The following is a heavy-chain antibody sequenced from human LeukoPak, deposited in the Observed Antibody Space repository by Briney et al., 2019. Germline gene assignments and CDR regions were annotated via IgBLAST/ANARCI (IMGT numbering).Heavy chain of an antibody. CDR1: GFSFRTFS. D-gene: IGHD6-6*01. Sequence: PGGSLRLPCVASGFSFRTFSMNWVRQAPGKGLEWVSCVTGSGTTKYYADSVKGRFVISRDNAKNSLYLQMNGMRADDRAGYFCARERQLVTDFWGPGTLVTVSS. CDR3: ARERQLVTDF. V-gene: IGHV3-21*06. J-gene: IGHJ4*01. CDR2: VTGSGTTK.